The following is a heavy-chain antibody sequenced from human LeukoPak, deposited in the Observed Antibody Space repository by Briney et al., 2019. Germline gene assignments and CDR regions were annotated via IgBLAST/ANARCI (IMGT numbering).Heavy chain of an antibody. CDR1: GGTFSSYA. CDR2: IVPIFGTA. J-gene: IGHJ6*04. Sequence: ASVKVSCKASGGTFSSYAISWVRQAPGQGLEWMGGIVPIFGTANYAQKFQGRVTITADESTSTAYMELSSLRSEDTAVYYCATAPKDIVVVPAAVNEYHGMDVWGKGTTVTVSS. V-gene: IGHV1-69*13. CDR3: ATAPKDIVVVPAAVNEYHGMDV. D-gene: IGHD2-2*01.